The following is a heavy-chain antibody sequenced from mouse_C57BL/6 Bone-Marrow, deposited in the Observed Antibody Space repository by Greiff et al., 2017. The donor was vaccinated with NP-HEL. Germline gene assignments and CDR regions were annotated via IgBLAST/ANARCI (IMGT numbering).Heavy chain of an antibody. V-gene: IGHV1-42*01. CDR1: GYSFTGYY. CDR2: INPSTGGT. J-gene: IGHJ2*01. CDR3: AREFLRDY. D-gene: IGHD3-2*02. Sequence: VQLQQSGPELVKPGASVKISCKASGYSFTGYYMNWVKQSPEKSLEWIGEINPSTGGTTYNQKFKAKATLTVDKSSSTAYMQLKSLTSEDSAVYYCAREFLRDYWGQGTTLTVSS.